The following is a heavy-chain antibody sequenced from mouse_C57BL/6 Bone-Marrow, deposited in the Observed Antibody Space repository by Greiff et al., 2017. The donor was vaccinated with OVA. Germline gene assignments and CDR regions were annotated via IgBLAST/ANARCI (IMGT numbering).Heavy chain of an antibody. Sequence: QVQLKESGPELVKPGASVKISCKASGYAFSSSWMNWVKQRPGKGLEWIGRIYPGDGDTHYTGKVKGKAPLTADKSSSTAYMQLSSLTSEDSAVYYCARHDDGYYASYFDYWGQGTTLTVSS. CDR3: ARHDDGYYASYFDY. CDR2: IYPGDGDT. J-gene: IGHJ2*01. D-gene: IGHD2-3*01. V-gene: IGHV1-82*01. CDR1: GYAFSSSW.